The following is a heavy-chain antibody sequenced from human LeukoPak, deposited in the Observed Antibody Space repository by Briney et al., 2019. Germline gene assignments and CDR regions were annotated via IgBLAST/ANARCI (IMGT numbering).Heavy chain of an antibody. CDR1: GFSVTNNY. J-gene: IGHJ4*02. D-gene: IGHD5-18*01. Sequence: GGSLGLSCAVSGFSVTNNYMSWVRQALGKGLEWVSVFYVGGATYYADSVKGRFTISRDNSKNTLYLQMNSLRAEDTAVYYCAKDVSYGYFDYWGQGTLVTVSS. CDR2: FYVGGAT. CDR3: AKDVSYGYFDY. V-gene: IGHV3-53*05.